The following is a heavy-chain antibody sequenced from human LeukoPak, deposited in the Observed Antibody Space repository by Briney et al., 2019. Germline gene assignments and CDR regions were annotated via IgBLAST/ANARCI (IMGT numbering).Heavy chain of an antibody. D-gene: IGHD2-8*01. CDR1: GLTFSNAW. CDR3: TKVGVYYYDA. J-gene: IGHJ4*02. CDR2: IRSMSAGGTV. Sequence: GGSLRLSCTASGLTFSNAWMTWVRQVPGKGLEWVGRIRSMSAGGTVDYAAPVQGRFTISRDGSKNTVYLHMNSLRTEDTAIYYCTKVGVYYYDAWGQGTLVTVSS. V-gene: IGHV3-15*01.